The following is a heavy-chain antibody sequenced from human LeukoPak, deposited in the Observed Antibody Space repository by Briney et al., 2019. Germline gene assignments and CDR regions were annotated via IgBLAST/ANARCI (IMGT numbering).Heavy chain of an antibody. J-gene: IGHJ4*02. CDR2: INHSGST. CDR1: GGSFSGYC. Sequence: SETLSLTCAVCGGSFSGYCWSWIRQPPGKGLEWIGEINHSGSTNYNPSLKSRVTISVDTSKNQFSLKLSSVTAADTAVYYCASLGSYCYDSSGSIRPDYWGQGTLVTVSS. CDR3: ASLGSYCYDSSGSIRPDY. D-gene: IGHD3-22*01. V-gene: IGHV4-34*01.